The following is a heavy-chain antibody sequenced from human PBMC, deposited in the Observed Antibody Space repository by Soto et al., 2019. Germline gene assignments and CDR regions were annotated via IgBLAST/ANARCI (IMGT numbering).Heavy chain of an antibody. CDR2: IYWDDDK. CDR3: AHRLYHGDYGDYVAGGGDAFDI. D-gene: IGHD4-17*01. CDR1: GFSLSTSGVG. Sequence: QITLKESGPTLVKPTQTLTLTCTFSGFSLSTSGVGVGWIRQPPGKALEWLALIYWDDDKRYSPSLKSRLTITKDTSKNQVVLTITNMDPVDTATYYWAHRLYHGDYGDYVAGGGDAFDIWGQGTMVTVSS. J-gene: IGHJ3*02. V-gene: IGHV2-5*02.